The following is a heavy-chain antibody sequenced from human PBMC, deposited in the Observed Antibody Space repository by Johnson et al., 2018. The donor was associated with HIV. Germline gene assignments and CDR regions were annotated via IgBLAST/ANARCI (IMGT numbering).Heavy chain of an antibody. CDR3: ASSAHDAFDS. D-gene: IGHD2-2*01. CDR1: GFTVSSNY. Sequence: VQLVESGGGLVQPGGSLRLSCAASGFTVSSNYMSWVRQTPGKGLEWVSVIYSGGSTYYADSVKGRFTISRDNSKNTLYLQMNSLGAEDTAVYYCASSAHDAFDSWGQGTMVTVSS. CDR2: IYSGGST. V-gene: IGHV3-66*01. J-gene: IGHJ3*02.